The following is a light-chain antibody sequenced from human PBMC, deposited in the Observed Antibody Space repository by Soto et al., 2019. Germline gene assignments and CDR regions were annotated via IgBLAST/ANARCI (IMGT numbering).Light chain of an antibody. CDR2: KAS. CDR3: QQYNSYSIT. Sequence: DIQMTQSPSTLSASVGDRVIITCRASQSISSWLAWYQQKPGKAPKLLIYKASSLESGVPSRFSGSGSGTEFTLTISSLQPDDFAIYYCQQYNSYSITFGQGTRLEIK. V-gene: IGKV1-5*03. CDR1: QSISSW. J-gene: IGKJ5*01.